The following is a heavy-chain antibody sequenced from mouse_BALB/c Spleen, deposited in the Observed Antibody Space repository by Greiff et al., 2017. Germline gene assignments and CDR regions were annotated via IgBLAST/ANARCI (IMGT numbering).Heavy chain of an antibody. J-gene: IGHJ3*01. D-gene: IGHD2-1*01. CDR1: GFTFSSYG. CDR3: ASGNSAWFAY. V-gene: IGHV5-6*02. Sequence: DVMLVESGGDLVKPGGSLKLSCAASGFTFSSYGMSWVRQTPDKRLEWVATISSGGSYTYYPDSVKGRFTISRDNAKNTLYLQMSSLKSEDTAMYYCASGNSAWFAYWGQGTLVTVSA. CDR2: ISSGGSYT.